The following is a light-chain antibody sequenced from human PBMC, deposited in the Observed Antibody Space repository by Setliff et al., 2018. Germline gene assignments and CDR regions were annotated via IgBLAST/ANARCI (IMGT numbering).Light chain of an antibody. CDR2: AVT. J-gene: IGLJ2*01. CDR1: SSDVGGYNY. Sequence: QSVLTQPPSASGSPGQSVTISCTGTSSDVGGYNYVSWYQQHPGKAPKLMIYAVTKRPSGVPDRFSGSKSANTASLTVSGLQAEDEADYYCSSYAGSNNYVLFGGGTQLTVL. V-gene: IGLV2-8*01. CDR3: SSYAGSNNYVL.